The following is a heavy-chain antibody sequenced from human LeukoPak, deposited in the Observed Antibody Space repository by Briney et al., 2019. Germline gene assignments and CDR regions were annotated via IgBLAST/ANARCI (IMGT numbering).Heavy chain of an antibody. D-gene: IGHD5-24*01. J-gene: IGHJ4*02. CDR3: ARESGRDGYNGVY. CDR2: INPNSGGT. Sequence: ASVKVSCKASGYTFTGYYMHWVRQAPGQGLEWMGWINPNSGGTNYAQKFQGRVTMTRDTSISTAYMELSRLRSDDTTVYYCARESGRDGYNGVYWGQGTLVTVSS. CDR1: GYTFTGYY. V-gene: IGHV1-2*02.